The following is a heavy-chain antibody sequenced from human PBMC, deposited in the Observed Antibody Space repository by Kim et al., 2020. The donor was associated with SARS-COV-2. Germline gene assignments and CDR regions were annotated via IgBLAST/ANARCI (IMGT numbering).Heavy chain of an antibody. CDR3: ARGKWELLYAFDI. Sequence: YAQKFQGRVTITADKSTSTAYMELSSLRSEDTAVYYCARGKWELLYAFDIWGQGTMVTVSS. D-gene: IGHD1-26*01. J-gene: IGHJ3*02. V-gene: IGHV1-69*04.